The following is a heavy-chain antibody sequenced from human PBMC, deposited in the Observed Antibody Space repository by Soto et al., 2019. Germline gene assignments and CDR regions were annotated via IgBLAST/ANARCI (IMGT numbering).Heavy chain of an antibody. Sequence: KPGGSLRLSCAASGFTFSDYYMSWIRQAPGKGLEWVSYISSSGSTIYYADSVKGRFTISRDNAKNSLYLQMNSLRAEDTAVYYCARDMGSGWYRSPVIDYWGQGTLVTVSS. CDR1: GFTFSDYY. J-gene: IGHJ4*02. V-gene: IGHV3-11*01. CDR2: ISSSGSTI. CDR3: ARDMGSGWYRSPVIDY. D-gene: IGHD6-19*01.